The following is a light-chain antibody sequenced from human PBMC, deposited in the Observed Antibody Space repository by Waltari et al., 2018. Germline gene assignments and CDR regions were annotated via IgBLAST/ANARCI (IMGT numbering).Light chain of an antibody. CDR2: EVR. V-gene: IGLV2-14*01. CDR3: TSYSSGRTPFV. CDR1: SGDIGTYPY. J-gene: IGLJ1*01. Sequence: QSALTQPASVSGSPGQSITIPCTGSSGDIGTYPYVPWYQQHPGQAPKPLIYEVRNRPSGVSSRFSGTKSGNTASLTISGLQAEDDANYYCTSYSSGRTPFVFGSGTKVTVL.